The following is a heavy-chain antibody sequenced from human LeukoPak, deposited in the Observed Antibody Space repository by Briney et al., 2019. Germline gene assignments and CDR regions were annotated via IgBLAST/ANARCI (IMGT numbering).Heavy chain of an antibody. CDR2: IKQDGSAK. D-gene: IGHD1-26*01. CDR3: ASSGSYRFDY. CDR1: GFTFSNYW. J-gene: IGHJ4*02. Sequence: GGSLRLSCAASGFTFSNYWMNWVRQAPGKGLEWVANIKQDGSAKYYVDSVKGRLTISRDNAKSLLYLQMNSLRDEDTAVYYCASSGSYRFDYWGQGTLVTVSS. V-gene: IGHV3-7*01.